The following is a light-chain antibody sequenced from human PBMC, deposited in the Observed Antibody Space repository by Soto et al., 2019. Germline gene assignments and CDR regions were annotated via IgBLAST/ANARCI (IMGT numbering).Light chain of an antibody. CDR2: AAS. Sequence: SQMTQSPSSLSASVGDRVTITCRASRGVRVYLLWYQQTQGKAPKLLIYAASNLLNGVPSRFSGSGSGTNFTLTISSLQPEDFGTYYCQQSYQTSHTFGQGPKLE. V-gene: IGKV1-39*01. CDR3: QQSYQTSHT. CDR1: RGVRVY. J-gene: IGKJ2*01.